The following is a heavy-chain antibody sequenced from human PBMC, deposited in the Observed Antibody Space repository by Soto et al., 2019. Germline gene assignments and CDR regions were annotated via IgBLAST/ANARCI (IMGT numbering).Heavy chain of an antibody. V-gene: IGHV3-21*01. CDR1: GFTFSSYS. CDR2: ISSSSSYI. J-gene: IGHJ5*02. Sequence: GGSLRLSCAASGFTFSSYSMNWVRQAPGKGLEWVSSISSSSSYIYYADSVKGRFTISRDNAKNSLYLQMNSLRAEDTAVYYCARGGIVVVPAAMTPPFDPWGQGTLVTVSS. D-gene: IGHD2-2*01. CDR3: ARGGIVVVPAAMTPPFDP.